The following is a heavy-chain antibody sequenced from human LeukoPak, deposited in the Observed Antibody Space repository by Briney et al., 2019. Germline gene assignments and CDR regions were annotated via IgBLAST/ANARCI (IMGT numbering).Heavy chain of an antibody. CDR3: ARAPLALIVFDI. V-gene: IGHV4-59*01. J-gene: IGHJ3*02. CDR1: GDSMIGYY. Sequence: SETLSLTCTVSGDSMIGYYWSWIRQPPGKGLEWIGYIHYSGSTNYNPSLKSRVTISVDTSKNQFSLKLSSVTAADTAMYYCARAPLALIVFDIWGQGTMVTVSS. D-gene: IGHD2-21*01. CDR2: IHYSGST.